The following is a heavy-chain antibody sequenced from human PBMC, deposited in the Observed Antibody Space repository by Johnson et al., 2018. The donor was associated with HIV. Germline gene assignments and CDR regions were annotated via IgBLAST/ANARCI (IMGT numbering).Heavy chain of an antibody. D-gene: IGHD6-13*01. V-gene: IGHV3-66*01. CDR1: GFTFSDYY. Sequence: VQLVESGGGLVQPGRSLRLSCAASGFTFSDYYMSWVRQAPGKGLEWVSVIYSGGSTYYADSVKGRFTISRDNSKNTLYLQMNSLRAEDTAVYYCARFRSSNWFDAFDIWGQGTMVTVSA. CDR2: IYSGGST. J-gene: IGHJ3*02. CDR3: ARFRSSNWFDAFDI.